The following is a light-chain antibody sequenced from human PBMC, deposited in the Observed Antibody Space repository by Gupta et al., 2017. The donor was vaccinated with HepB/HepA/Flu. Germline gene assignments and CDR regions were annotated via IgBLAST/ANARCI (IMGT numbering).Light chain of an antibody. J-gene: IGKJ1*01. CDR1: QTIDNW. CDR3: QQENTNSDT. CDR2: KAS. V-gene: IGKV1-5*03. Sequence: DIQMTQSPSTLSASVGDRVTITCRASQTIDNWLAWYQHKPGKAPKLLIYKASSLESGVPSRFSGSGSGTDFTLTISSRQPDDFATYYCQQENTNSDTFGQGTXVEIK.